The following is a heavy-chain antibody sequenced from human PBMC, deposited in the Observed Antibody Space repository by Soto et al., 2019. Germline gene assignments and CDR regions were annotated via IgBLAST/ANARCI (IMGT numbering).Heavy chain of an antibody. J-gene: IGHJ5*02. CDR2: ISGRGGST. CDR1: AFTFSSYA. CDR3: AKGGGAYYYDSSGYS. D-gene: IGHD3-22*01. V-gene: IGHV3-23*01. Sequence: PGGSLRLSCAASAFTFSSYAMSCVRQAPGKGLEWVSAISGRGGSTYYADSVKGRFTISRDNSKNTLYLQMNSLRAEDTAVYYCAKGGGAYYYDSSGYSWGQGTMVNVSS.